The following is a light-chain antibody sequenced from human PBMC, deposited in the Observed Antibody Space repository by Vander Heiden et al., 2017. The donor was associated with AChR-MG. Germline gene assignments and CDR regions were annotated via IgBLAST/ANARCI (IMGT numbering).Light chain of an antibody. CDR1: SSDLGGYNF. CDR3: SSKAASNTLV. J-gene: IGLJ1*01. CDR2: EVS. Sequence: QSALTQPPSASGSPGQSVTISCTGTSSDLGGYNFVSWYQQHPGKAPKLIIYEVSKRPSGVPDRFSGSRSGNTASLTVSGLQAEDEGDYYCSSKAASNTLVFGTGTKVTVL. V-gene: IGLV2-8*01.